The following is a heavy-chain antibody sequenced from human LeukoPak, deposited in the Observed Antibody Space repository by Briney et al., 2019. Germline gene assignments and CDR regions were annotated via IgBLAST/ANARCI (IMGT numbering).Heavy chain of an antibody. V-gene: IGHV1-8*01. J-gene: IGHJ4*02. CDR3: ARRVWRDGDY. CDR1: GYTFTSYD. D-gene: IGHD6-6*01. CDR2: MNPNRGNT. Sequence: GASVTVSCKASGYTFTSYDINWVRQAPGQGLEWMGWMNPNRGNTDYAQKFQGRVTITRNTSISTAYMELSSLRPEHTAVYYCARRVWRDGDYWGQGTLVTVSS.